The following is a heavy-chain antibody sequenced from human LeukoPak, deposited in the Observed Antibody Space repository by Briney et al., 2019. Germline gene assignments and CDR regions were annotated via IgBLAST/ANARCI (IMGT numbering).Heavy chain of an antibody. J-gene: IGHJ4*02. CDR2: IKQDGNEK. V-gene: IGHV3-7*01. CDR3: ASDGAFRIYDY. D-gene: IGHD3-3*02. CDR1: GFTFSSYW. Sequence: PGGSLSLSCAASGFTFSSYWMTWVRQAPGKGLEWVASIKQDGNEKNYVDSVKGRFTISRDNARNSLYLQMSNLRADDTAVYYCASDGAFRIYDYWGQGTLVTVSS.